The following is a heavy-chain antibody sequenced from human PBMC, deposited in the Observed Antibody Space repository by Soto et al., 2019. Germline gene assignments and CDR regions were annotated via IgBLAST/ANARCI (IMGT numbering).Heavy chain of an antibody. D-gene: IGHD1-7*01. CDR2: TYYRSKWYN. Sequence: PSQTLSLTCAISVDSVSSNSAAWNWIRQSPSRGLEWLGRTYYRSKWYNDYAVSVKSRITINPDTSKNQFSLQLNSVTPEDTAVYYCARDVPVTNWNYAFGDWFDPCGQGTRVTVSS. CDR3: ARDVPVTNWNYAFGDWFDP. V-gene: IGHV6-1*01. CDR1: VDSVSSNSAA. J-gene: IGHJ5*02.